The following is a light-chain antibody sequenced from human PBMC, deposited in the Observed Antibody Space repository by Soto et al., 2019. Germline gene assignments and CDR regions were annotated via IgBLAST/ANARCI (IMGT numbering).Light chain of an antibody. CDR2: GAS. J-gene: IGKJ2*01. Sequence: EIVLTQSPGTLSLSPGERATLSCRASQSVGASYLAWYQQKPGQAPRLLSYGASNRAPGIPDRFSGSGSGADFTLTISRLEPEDFAVYYCQQYGSSLYTFGQGTKLEIK. CDR3: QQYGSSLYT. V-gene: IGKV3-20*01. CDR1: QSVGASY.